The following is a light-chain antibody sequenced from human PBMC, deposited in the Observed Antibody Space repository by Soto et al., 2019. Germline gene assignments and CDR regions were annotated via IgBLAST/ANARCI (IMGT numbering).Light chain of an antibody. J-gene: IGKJ2*01. V-gene: IGKV3-11*01. Sequence: EIVLTQSPATLSLSPGERATLSCRASQSVSSYLAWYQQKPGQAPRLLIYDASNRATGIPARFSGSGSGTDFPLTISSLEPEAFAVYYCQQRSNWPPLYTFGQGTKLEIK. CDR3: QQRSNWPPLYT. CDR1: QSVSSY. CDR2: DAS.